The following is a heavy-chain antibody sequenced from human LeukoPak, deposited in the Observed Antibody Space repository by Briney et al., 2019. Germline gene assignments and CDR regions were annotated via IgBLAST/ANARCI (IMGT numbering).Heavy chain of an antibody. J-gene: IGHJ4*02. D-gene: IGHD3-22*01. V-gene: IGHV4-30-4*01. Sequence: SQTLSLTCTVSGGSISSGDYCWSWIRQPPGKGLEWIVYIYYSGSTYYNPSLKSLVTISVDTSKNQFSLKLSSVTAADTAVYYCARVTGRYYYDSSGLFDYWGQGTLVTVSS. CDR2: IYYSGST. CDR3: ARVTGRYYYDSSGLFDY. CDR1: GGSISSGDYC.